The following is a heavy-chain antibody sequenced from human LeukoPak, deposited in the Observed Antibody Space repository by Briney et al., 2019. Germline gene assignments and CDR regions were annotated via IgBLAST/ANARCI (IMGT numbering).Heavy chain of an antibody. J-gene: IGHJ4*02. D-gene: IGHD4-17*01. V-gene: IGHV3-74*01. CDR1: GLTLSRYW. Sequence: GGSLRLSCAASGLTLSRYWMHWVRQAPGKGLVWVSRIYRDGGSTSYADSVKGRFTISRDNAKNTLYLQMNSLRAEDTAVYYCARETADYGEYYFDYWGQGTLVTVSS. CDR3: ARETADYGEYYFDY. CDR2: IYRDGGST.